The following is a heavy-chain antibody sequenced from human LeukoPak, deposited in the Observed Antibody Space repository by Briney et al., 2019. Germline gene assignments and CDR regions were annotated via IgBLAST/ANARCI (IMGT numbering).Heavy chain of an antibody. J-gene: IGHJ4*02. CDR3: ARADYDSSGYYYVWDY. V-gene: IGHV1-46*01. CDR2: INPSGGST. Sequence: ASVKVSCKASGYTFTSYYMHWVRQAPGQGLEWMGIINPSGGSTSYAQKFQGRVTMTRDTSTSTVYMELSSLRSEDTAVYYCARADYDSSGYYYVWDYWGQGTLVTVSS. CDR1: GYTFTSYY. D-gene: IGHD3-22*01.